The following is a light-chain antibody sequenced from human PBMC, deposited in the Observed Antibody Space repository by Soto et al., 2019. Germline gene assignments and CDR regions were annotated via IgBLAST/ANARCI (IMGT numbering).Light chain of an antibody. CDR1: QSLLRSDGYHY. CDR2: LGS. J-gene: IGKJ1*01. Sequence: DIVMTQSPLSLPVTPGAPASISGRSSQSLLRSDGYHYLDWYLQKPGQSPQLLIHLGSNRASGVPDRSTGTGSLKNFTLNATRGEAEDVRIYYGRHGLQTRLTVGHGTKVDIK. CDR3: RHGLQTRLT. V-gene: IGKV2-28*01.